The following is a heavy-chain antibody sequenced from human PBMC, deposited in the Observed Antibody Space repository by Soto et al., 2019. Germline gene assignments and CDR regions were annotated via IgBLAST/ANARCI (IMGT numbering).Heavy chain of an antibody. J-gene: IGHJ5*02. V-gene: IGHV1-46*01. D-gene: IGHD1-26*01. CDR3: ARSSGGNFGIIIEGTNWFAP. CDR1: SDPFSSYY. CDR2: INPHGGST. Sequence: XSVKVSCTAPSDPFSSYYINWVRQAPGQGLEWMGVINPHGGSTAYAQKFKGRVTLTRDTSASTVYMEVSSLTSEDTAMYYCARSSGGNFGIIIEGTNWFAPWGQRTLVTVSS.